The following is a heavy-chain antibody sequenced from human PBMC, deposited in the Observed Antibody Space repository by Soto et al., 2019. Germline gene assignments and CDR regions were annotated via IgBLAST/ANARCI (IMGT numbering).Heavy chain of an antibody. J-gene: IGHJ6*02. CDR3: ARGLTIHPRRRSYYYYGMDV. V-gene: IGHV4-31*03. CDR2: IYYSGST. CDR1: GGSISSGGYY. D-gene: IGHD1-1*01. Sequence: QVQLQESGPGLVKPSQTLSLTCTVSGGSISSGGYYWSWIRQHPGKGLEWIGYIYYSGSTYYNPSLKSRVTISVDTSKNQFSLKLSSVTAADTAVYYCARGLTIHPRRRSYYYYGMDVWGQGTTVTVSS.